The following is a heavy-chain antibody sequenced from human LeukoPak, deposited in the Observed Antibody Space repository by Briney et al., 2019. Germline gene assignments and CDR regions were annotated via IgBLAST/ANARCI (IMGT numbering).Heavy chain of an antibody. CDR3: AADHLHYDSSGSKEN. Sequence: SVKVSGKASGFTFTSSAVQWARQARGQRLEWIGWIVVGSGNTNYAQKFQERVTITRDMSTSTAYMELSSLRSEDTAVYYCAADHLHYDSSGSKENWGQGTLVTVSS. V-gene: IGHV1-58*01. J-gene: IGHJ4*02. CDR1: GFTFTSSA. CDR2: IVVGSGNT. D-gene: IGHD3-22*01.